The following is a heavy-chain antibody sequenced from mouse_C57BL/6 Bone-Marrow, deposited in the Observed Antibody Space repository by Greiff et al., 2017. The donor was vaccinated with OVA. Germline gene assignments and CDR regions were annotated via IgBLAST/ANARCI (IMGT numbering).Heavy chain of an antibody. CDR2: INPYNGGT. CDR1: GYTFTDSY. V-gene: IGHV1-19*01. Sequence: VQLQQSGPVLVKPGASVKMSCKASGYTFTDSYMNWVKQSHGKSLEWIGVINPYNGGTSYNQKFKGKATLTVDKSSSTAYMELNSLTSEDSAVYYCARAYGYDRAWFAYWGQGTLVTVSA. D-gene: IGHD2-2*01. J-gene: IGHJ3*01. CDR3: ARAYGYDRAWFAY.